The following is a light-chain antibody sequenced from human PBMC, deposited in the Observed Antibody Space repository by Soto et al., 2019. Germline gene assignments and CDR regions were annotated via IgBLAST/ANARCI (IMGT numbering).Light chain of an antibody. CDR2: AAS. CDR3: QQYNNWPRSLT. J-gene: IGKJ4*01. Sequence: EIVMTQSPATLPASPGERATLSCRASQSISSNLAWYQQKPGQAPRLLIYAASTRATGIPARFSGSGSGTEFTLTISSLQSEDFAVYHCQQYNNWPRSLTFGGGTRVDIK. V-gene: IGKV3-15*01. CDR1: QSISSN.